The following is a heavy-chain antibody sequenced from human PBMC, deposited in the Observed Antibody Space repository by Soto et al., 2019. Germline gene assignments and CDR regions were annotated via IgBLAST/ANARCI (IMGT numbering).Heavy chain of an antibody. CDR3: ARDVFYDYIWGDMAGSYDFDY. J-gene: IGHJ4*02. V-gene: IGHV3-21*01. CDR2: ISSSSSSYI. CDR1: GFTFSSYS. Sequence: PGGSLRLSCAASGFTFSSYSMNWVRQAPGKGLEWVSSISSSSSSYIYYADSVKGRFTISRDNAKNSLYLQMNSMRDEDTAVNYCARDVFYDYIWGDMAGSYDFDYWGQGTLVTVS. D-gene: IGHD3-16*01.